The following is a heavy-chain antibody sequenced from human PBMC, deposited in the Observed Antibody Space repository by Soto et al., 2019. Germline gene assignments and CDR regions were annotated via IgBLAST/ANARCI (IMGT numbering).Heavy chain of an antibody. CDR2: IYYSGST. J-gene: IGHJ4*02. CDR3: ARAPLN. Sequence: QVHLQESGPGLLKPSQTLSLTCTVSGASISSGGYYWTGIRQHPGKGLEWIGYIYYSGSTYSNPSLKSRVTISVDTSKNQFSLKLSSVTGAATAVYYCARAPLNWGQGTLVTVSS. CDR1: GASISSGGYY. V-gene: IGHV4-31*03.